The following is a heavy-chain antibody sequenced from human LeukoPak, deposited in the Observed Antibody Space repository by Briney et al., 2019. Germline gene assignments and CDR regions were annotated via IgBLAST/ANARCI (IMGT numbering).Heavy chain of an antibody. V-gene: IGHV1-2*02. CDR3: AVSDLVRGAWLDP. J-gene: IGHJ5*02. Sequence: ASVKVSCKASGYTFTAYHMHWVRQAPGQGLEWMGWINPNSGGTNYEQKLQGRVTMTRDTSISTAYMELSRLRSDDTAVYYCAVSDLVRGAWLDPWGQGTLVTASS. CDR2: INPNSGGT. CDR1: GYTFTAYH. D-gene: IGHD3-10*01.